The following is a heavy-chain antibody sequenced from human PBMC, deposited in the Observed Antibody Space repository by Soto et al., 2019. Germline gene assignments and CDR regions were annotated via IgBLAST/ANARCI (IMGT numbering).Heavy chain of an antibody. CDR2: ISGSGGST. J-gene: IGHJ4*02. CDR3: AKDRMPLRSAFSG. CDR1: GFTFSSYV. Sequence: EVQLLESGGGLVQPGGSLRLSCAASGFTFSSYVMSWVRQAPGKGLEWVSAISGSGGSTYYADSVKGLFTISRDNSGNTLYLQMDSLRAEDTAMYFCAKDRMPLRSAFSGWGQGTLVTVSS. D-gene: IGHD4-17*01. V-gene: IGHV3-23*01.